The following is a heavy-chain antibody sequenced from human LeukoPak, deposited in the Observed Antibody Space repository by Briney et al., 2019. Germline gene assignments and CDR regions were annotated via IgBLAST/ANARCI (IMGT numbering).Heavy chain of an antibody. J-gene: IGHJ4*02. CDR1: GVSIYRFY. CDR2: ISYSGST. Sequence: SETLSLPLTGFGVSIYRFYVSWIRQPPGEGLEWIGYISYSGSTNYSPSLKSRVTISVDMSKNQLSLKVNSVTAADTAVYYWANAAEWRLFVCWGRGPLVTVSS. CDR3: ANAAEWRLFVC. V-gene: IGHV4-59*08. D-gene: IGHD3-3*01.